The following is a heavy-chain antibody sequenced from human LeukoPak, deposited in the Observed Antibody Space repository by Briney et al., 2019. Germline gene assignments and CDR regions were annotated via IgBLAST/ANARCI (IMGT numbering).Heavy chain of an antibody. V-gene: IGHV3-64*01. J-gene: IGHJ4*02. D-gene: IGHD6-19*01. CDR3: ARAPRGAVAGYYFDY. Sequence: PGGSLRLSCAASGLTFSSYAMHWVRQAPGKGLEYVSAISSNGGSTYYANSVKGRFTISRDNSKNTLYLQMGSLRADDMAVYYCARAPRGAVAGYYFDYWGQGTLVTVSS. CDR1: GLTFSSYA. CDR2: ISSNGGST.